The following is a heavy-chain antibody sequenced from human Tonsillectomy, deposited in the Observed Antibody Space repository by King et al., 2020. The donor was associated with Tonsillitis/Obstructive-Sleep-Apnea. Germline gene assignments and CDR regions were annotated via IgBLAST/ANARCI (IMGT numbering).Heavy chain of an antibody. CDR2: INHSGST. CDR1: GGSFSGYY. D-gene: IGHD3-10*01. Sequence: VQLQQWGAGLLKPSETLSLTCAVYGGSFSGYYCSVIRQPPGMGLEGIGEINHSGSTNYNPSLKGRVTISVDTSKNQFSLKLSSVTAADTAVYYCARGLYSGLFDYWGQGTLVTVSS. V-gene: IGHV4-34*01. CDR3: ARGLYSGLFDY. J-gene: IGHJ4*02.